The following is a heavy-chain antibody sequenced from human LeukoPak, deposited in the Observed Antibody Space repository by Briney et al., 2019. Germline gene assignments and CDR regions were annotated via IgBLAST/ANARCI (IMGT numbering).Heavy chain of an antibody. V-gene: IGHV3-48*01. CDR2: ISSSSSTI. D-gene: IGHD4-17*01. CDR3: ARDYGDYVLNY. Sequence: GGSLRLSCAASGFTFSSYGMTWVRQAPGKGLEWVSYISSSSSTIYYADSVKGRFTIARDNAKNSLYLQMNSLRAEDTAVYYCARDYGDYVLNYWGQGTLVTVSS. J-gene: IGHJ4*02. CDR1: GFTFSSYG.